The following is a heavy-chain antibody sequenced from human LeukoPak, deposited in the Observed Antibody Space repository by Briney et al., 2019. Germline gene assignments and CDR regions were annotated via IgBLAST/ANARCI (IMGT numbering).Heavy chain of an antibody. CDR3: ARLYGNWFDP. D-gene: IGHD2-8*01. CDR1: GGSISSYY. J-gene: IGHJ5*02. V-gene: IGHV4-59*01. Sequence: SETLSLTCTVSGGSISSYYWSWIRQPPGKGPEWIGYIYYSGSTNYNPSLKSRVTISVDTSKNQFSLKLSSVTAADTAVYYCARLYGNWFDPWGQGTLVTVSS. CDR2: IYYSGST.